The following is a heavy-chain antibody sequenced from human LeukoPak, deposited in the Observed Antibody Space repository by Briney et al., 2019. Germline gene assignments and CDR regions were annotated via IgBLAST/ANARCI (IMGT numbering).Heavy chain of an antibody. V-gene: IGHV4-34*01. J-gene: IGHJ4*02. Sequence: PSETLSLTCAVYGGSFSGYYWSWIRQPPGKGLEWIGEINHSGSTNYNPSLKSRVTISVDTSKNQFSLKLSSVTAADTAVYYCARGLVRNYYDSSGPFDYWGQGTLVTVSS. CDR2: INHSGST. D-gene: IGHD3-22*01. CDR3: ARGLVRNYYDSSGPFDY. CDR1: GGSFSGYY.